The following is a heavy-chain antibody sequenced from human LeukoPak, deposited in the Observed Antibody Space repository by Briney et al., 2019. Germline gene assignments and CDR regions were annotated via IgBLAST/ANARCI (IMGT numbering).Heavy chain of an antibody. D-gene: IGHD6-13*01. J-gene: IGHJ4*02. CDR3: AKGGDSSSWYGGY. Sequence: GGSLRLSCAASGITFSSYAMHWVRQAPGKGLEWVAVISYDGSNKYYADSVKGRFTISRDNSKNTLYLQMNSLRAADTAVYYCAKGGDSSSWYGGYWGQGTLVTVSS. CDR2: ISYDGSNK. V-gene: IGHV3-30*04. CDR1: GITFSSYA.